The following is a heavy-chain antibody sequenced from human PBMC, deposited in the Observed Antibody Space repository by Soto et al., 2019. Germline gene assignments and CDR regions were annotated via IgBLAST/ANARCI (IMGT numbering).Heavy chain of an antibody. CDR2: IYYSGST. CDR3: ARSEGRY. V-gene: IGHV4-59*13. CDR1: GGSIRSYY. J-gene: IGHJ4*02. Sequence: QVQLQESGPGLVKPWETLSLTCTVSGGSIRSYYLSWIRQPPGKGLEWIGYIYYSGSTNYNPSLKSRVTISVDTSKNQSSLKLSSVTAADTAVYYCARSEGRYWGQGTLVTVSS.